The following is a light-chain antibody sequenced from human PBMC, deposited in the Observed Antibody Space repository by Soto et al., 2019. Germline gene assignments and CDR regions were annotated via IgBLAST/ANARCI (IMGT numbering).Light chain of an antibody. J-gene: IGLJ1*01. V-gene: IGLV2-14*01. CDR3: TSYTSSSTLDV. CDR2: EVS. CDR1: SCDVGGYNY. Sequence: QSALTQPASVSGSPGQSITISCTGTSCDVGGYNYVSWYQQHPGKAPKLMIYEVSNRPLGVSNRFSGSKSGNTASLTISGLQAEDEADYYCTSYTSSSTLDVFGTGTKVTVL.